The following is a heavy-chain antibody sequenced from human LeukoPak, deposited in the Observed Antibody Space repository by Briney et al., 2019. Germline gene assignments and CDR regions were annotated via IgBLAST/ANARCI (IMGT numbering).Heavy chain of an antibody. CDR1: GGSISSSSYY. CDR2: IYYSGRT. Sequence: SETLSLTCTVSGGSISSSSYYWGWIRRPPGKGLEWIGTIYYSGRTYYNPSLKSGVTISVDASKSQFSLKLSSVTAADTAVYYCARRPSSFGYFDYWGQGTLVTVSS. CDR3: ARRPSSFGYFDY. V-gene: IGHV4-39*01. J-gene: IGHJ4*02. D-gene: IGHD3-16*01.